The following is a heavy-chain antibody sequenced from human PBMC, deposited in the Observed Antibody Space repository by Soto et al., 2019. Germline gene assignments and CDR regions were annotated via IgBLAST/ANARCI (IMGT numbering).Heavy chain of an antibody. J-gene: IGHJ2*01. V-gene: IGHV1-18*01. D-gene: IGHD3-22*01. CDR3: ARLYYYDSSGYPGWFDL. CDR2: ISAYNGNT. CDR1: GYTFTSYG. Sequence: ASVKVSCKASGYTFTSYGISWVRLAPGQGLEWMGWISAYNGNTNYAQKLQGRVTMTTDTSTSTAYMELRSLRSDDTAVYYCARLYYYDSSGYPGWFDLWGRGTLVTVSS.